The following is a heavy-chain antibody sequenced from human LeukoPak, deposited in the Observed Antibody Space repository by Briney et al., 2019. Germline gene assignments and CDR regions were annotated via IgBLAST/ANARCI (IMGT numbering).Heavy chain of an antibody. CDR3: ARSISYYYYYYMDV. CDR1: GGSFSGYY. J-gene: IGHJ6*03. V-gene: IGHV4-34*01. CDR2: INHSGST. Sequence: SETLSLTCAVYGGSFSGYYWSWIRQPPGKGLEWIGEINHSGSTNYNPSLKSRVTISVDTSKNQLSLKLSSATAAATAVYYCARSISYYYYYYMDVWGKGTTLTVSS.